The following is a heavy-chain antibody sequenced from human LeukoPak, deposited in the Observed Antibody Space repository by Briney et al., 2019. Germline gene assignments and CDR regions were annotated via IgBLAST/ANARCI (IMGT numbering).Heavy chain of an antibody. Sequence: GGSLRLSCAASGFTFSTYWMHWVRQAPGKGLVWVSRINSDGTVANYADSVKGRFTISRDNAKNSLYLQMNSLRDEDTAVYYCARDHNWAFDYWGQGTLVTVSS. V-gene: IGHV3-74*01. CDR3: ARDHNWAFDY. CDR2: INSDGTVA. J-gene: IGHJ4*02. D-gene: IGHD1-20*01. CDR1: GFTFSTYW.